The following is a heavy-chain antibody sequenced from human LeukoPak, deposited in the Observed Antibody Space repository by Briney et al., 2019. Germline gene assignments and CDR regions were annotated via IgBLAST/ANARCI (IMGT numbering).Heavy chain of an antibody. V-gene: IGHV3-53*01. CDR1: GFTVDSNY. Sequence: GGSLRLSCAASGFTVDSNYMSWVRQAPGRGLEWVSVISNDGVTDYADSVKGRFTISRDDSNDTVFLQMSSLRPEDTAVYYCGGSGSYYTPSYYWGQGTLVTVSS. CDR3: GGSGSYYTPSYY. CDR2: ISNDGVT. D-gene: IGHD3-10*01. J-gene: IGHJ4*02.